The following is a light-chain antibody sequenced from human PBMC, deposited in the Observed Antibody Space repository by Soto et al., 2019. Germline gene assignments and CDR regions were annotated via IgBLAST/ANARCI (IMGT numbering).Light chain of an antibody. Sequence: IVLTQSPASLSLSPLGRAALALMANQSVSRYLSWYQQKPGQAPRLLIYDASNRATDIPARFSGSGSGTDFTLTISSLEPEDFAVYFCHQHSNWPLTFGGGTKVDIK. V-gene: IGKV3-11*01. CDR3: HQHSNWPLT. J-gene: IGKJ4*01. CDR1: QSVSRY. CDR2: DAS.